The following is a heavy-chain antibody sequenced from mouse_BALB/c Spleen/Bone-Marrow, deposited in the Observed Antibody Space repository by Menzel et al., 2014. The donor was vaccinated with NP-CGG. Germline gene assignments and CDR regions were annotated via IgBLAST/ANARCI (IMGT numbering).Heavy chain of an antibody. Sequence: DVQLQESGGGSVQPGGSLRLSCAPSGFTFTDYYMSWVRQPPGKALEWLGFIRNKAKGYTTEYSASVKGRFTISRDNSQRILYLQMNTLRAEDSATYYCARDENVGIYWYFDVWGAGTTVIVSS. J-gene: IGHJ1*01. CDR2: IRNKAKGYTT. V-gene: IGHV7-3*02. CDR1: GFTFTDYY. CDR3: ARDENVGIYWYFDV.